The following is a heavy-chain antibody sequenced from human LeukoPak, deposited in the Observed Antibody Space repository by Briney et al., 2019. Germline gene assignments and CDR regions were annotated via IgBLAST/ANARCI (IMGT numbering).Heavy chain of an antibody. CDR3: ARNVAAGFFDY. V-gene: IGHV4-38-2*01. CDR2: IYHSWGI. Sequence: PSETLSLTCAVSGSSITSDFFWDWIRQPPGKGLEWIATIYHSWGIYFNPSLKSRVTISLDASKNQFSLKLTSLTAADTAIYYCARNVAAGFFDYWGQGILVTVSS. D-gene: IGHD1-1*01. J-gene: IGHJ4*02. CDR1: GSSITSDFF.